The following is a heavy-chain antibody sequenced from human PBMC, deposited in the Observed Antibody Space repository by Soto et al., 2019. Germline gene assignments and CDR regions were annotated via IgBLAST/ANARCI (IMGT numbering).Heavy chain of an antibody. CDR3: ARVWSDMRIYYYYGMDV. CDR2: INPNSGGT. Sequence: GASVKVSCKASGYTFTGYYMHWVRQAPGQGLEWMGWINPNSGGTNYAQKFQGRVTMTRDTSISTAYMELSRLGSDDTAVYYCARVWSDMRIYYYYGMDVWGQGTTVTVSS. V-gene: IGHV1-2*02. CDR1: GYTFTGYY. J-gene: IGHJ6*02. D-gene: IGHD3-10*01.